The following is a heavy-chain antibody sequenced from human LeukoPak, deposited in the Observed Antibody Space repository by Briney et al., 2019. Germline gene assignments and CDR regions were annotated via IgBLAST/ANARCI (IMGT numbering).Heavy chain of an antibody. CDR2: IYYSGST. D-gene: IGHD1-26*01. J-gene: IGHJ5*02. Sequence: PSETLSLTCTVSGGSISSYYWSWIRQPPGKGLEWIGYIYYSGSTNYNPSLKGRVTISVDTSKNQFSLKLSSVTAADTAVYYCARDLRRWELDLAGGFDPWGQGTLVTVSS. CDR3: ARDLRRWELDLAGGFDP. CDR1: GGSISSYY. V-gene: IGHV4-59*01.